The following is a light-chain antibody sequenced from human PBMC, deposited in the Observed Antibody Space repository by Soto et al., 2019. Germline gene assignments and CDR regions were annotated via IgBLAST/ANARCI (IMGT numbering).Light chain of an antibody. CDR1: QSISSW. J-gene: IGKJ5*01. CDR3: QHYNTYST. Sequence: DIQMTQSPSTLSASVGDRVTITCRASQSISSWLAWYQQKPGKAPKLLIYKASSLESGVPSRFSGSGSGTEFTLTISSLQPGDFATYYCQHYNTYSTFGQGTRLEI. V-gene: IGKV1-5*03. CDR2: KAS.